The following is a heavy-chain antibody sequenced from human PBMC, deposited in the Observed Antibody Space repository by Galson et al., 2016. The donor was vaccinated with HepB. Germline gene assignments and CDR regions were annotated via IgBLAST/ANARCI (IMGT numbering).Heavy chain of an antibody. V-gene: IGHV4-59*01. D-gene: IGHD1-26*01. Sequence: SETLSLTCTVSGASLSGYYWSWIRKPPGRELEWIGYIYFTGTTNYNPSLNSRLTLSIDMSKNQFPLRLISVTAADTATYHFARLTPIVPVSTYFYHSMDVWGQGTTVTVSS. CDR2: IYFTGTT. J-gene: IGHJ6*02. CDR1: GASLSGYY. CDR3: ARLTPIVPVSTYFYHSMDV.